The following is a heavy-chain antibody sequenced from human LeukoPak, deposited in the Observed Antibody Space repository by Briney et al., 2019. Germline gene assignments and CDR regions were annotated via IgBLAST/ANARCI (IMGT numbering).Heavy chain of an antibody. CDR3: ASRVGWLGPPPVN. Sequence: PGGSLRLSCAASGFTFSSHGMSWVRQAPGKGLEWVSSISGVGVSTYYADSVKGRFTISRDNSKKMLYLQMHSLRVDDTAVYYCASRVGWLGPPPVNWGQGTLVTVSS. V-gene: IGHV3-23*01. CDR2: ISGVGVST. J-gene: IGHJ4*02. CDR1: GFTFSSHG. D-gene: IGHD6-19*01.